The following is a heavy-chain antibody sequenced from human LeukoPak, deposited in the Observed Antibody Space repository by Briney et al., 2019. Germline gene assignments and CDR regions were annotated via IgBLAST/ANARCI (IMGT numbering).Heavy chain of an antibody. D-gene: IGHD4-17*01. CDR1: GGSISSYY. CDR2: IYTSGGT. CDR3: ARERYGDRLRYFAWYFDY. Sequence: SETLSLTCTVSGGSISSYYWSWIRQPAGKGLEWIGRIYTSGGTNYNPSLKSRVTMSVDTSKNQFSLKLSSVTAADTAVYYCARERYGDRLRYFAWYFDYWGQGTLVTVSS. J-gene: IGHJ4*02. V-gene: IGHV4-4*07.